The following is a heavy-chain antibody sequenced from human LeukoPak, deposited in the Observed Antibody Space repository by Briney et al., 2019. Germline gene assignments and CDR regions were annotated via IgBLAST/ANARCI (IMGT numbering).Heavy chain of an antibody. CDR3: AKKTSLIGYWNWFDP. V-gene: IGHV3-23*01. Sequence: GGSLRLSCAASGFTFSSYAMTWVRQAPGKGLEWVSYINNGGSSAYYADSVKGRFTTSRDNSNNTLYLQMSSLRAEDTARYYCAKKTSLIGYWNWFDPWGQGTLVTVSS. D-gene: IGHD3-9*01. J-gene: IGHJ5*02. CDR1: GFTFSSYA. CDR2: INNGGSSA.